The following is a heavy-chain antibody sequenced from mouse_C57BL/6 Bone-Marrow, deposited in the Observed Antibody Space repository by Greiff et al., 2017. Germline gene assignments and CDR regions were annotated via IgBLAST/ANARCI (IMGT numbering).Heavy chain of an antibody. CDR3: ANALIWFRRYYYAMDD. CDR1: GYTFTDYN. CDR2: INPNNGGT. J-gene: IGHJ4*01. Sequence: VQLKESGPELVKPGASVKMSCKASGYTFTDYNMHWVKQSHGKSLEWIGYINPNNGGTSYNQKFKGKATLTVNQSSSTAYMEIRSLTSEDSAVYYGANALIWFRRYYYAMDDWGQGTSVTVSS. D-gene: IGHD2-2*01. V-gene: IGHV1-22*01.